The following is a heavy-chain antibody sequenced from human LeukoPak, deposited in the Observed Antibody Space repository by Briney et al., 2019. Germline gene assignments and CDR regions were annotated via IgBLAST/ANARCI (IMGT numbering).Heavy chain of an antibody. CDR1: GGTFSSYA. CDR3: ASSRAARRPSHWFDP. V-gene: IGHV1-69*05. Sequence: GSSAKVSCKASGGTFSSYAISWVRQAPGQGLERMGGIIPIFGTANYAQKFQGRVTITTDESTSTAYMELSSLRSEDTAVYYCASSRAARRPSHWFDPWGQGTLVTVSS. J-gene: IGHJ5*02. CDR2: IIPIFGTA. D-gene: IGHD6-6*01.